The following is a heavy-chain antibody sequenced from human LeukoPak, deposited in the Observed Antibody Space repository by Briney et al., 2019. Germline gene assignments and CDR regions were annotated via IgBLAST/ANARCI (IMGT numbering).Heavy chain of an antibody. CDR1: GFIFSSYA. D-gene: IGHD3-22*01. Sequence: HPGGSLRLSCAASGFIFSSYAMSWVRQAPGKGLEWVSGISASGGSPYYADSVKGRFTISRDNSKNTLYLQMNSLRAEDTAVYYCARDYYDKEAFDIWGQGTMVTVSS. J-gene: IGHJ3*02. V-gene: IGHV3-23*01. CDR3: ARDYYDKEAFDI. CDR2: ISASGGSP.